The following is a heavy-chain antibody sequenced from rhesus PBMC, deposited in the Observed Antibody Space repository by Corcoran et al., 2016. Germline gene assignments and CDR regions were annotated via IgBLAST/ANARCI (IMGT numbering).Heavy chain of an antibody. D-gene: IGHD4-23*01. V-gene: IGHV4-106*01. CDR3: ARVGEYSNYFDY. Sequence: QVQLQESGPGLVKPSETLSLTCAVSGGSISYDYYWSWIRQPPGEGLEWIWYIYGSGGGTNYNPFLKNRITISIDTSKNQFSLKLSDVTAADTAVYYCARVGEYSNYFDYWGHGVLVTVSS. J-gene: IGHJ4*01. CDR1: GGSISYDYY. CDR2: IYGSGGGT.